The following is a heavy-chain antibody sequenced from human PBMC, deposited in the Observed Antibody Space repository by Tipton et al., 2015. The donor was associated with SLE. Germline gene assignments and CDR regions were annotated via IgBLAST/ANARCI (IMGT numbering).Heavy chain of an antibody. V-gene: IGHV4-34*01. Sequence: TLSLTCAVYGGSFSGYYWSWIRQPPGKGLEWIGEINHSRSTNYNPSLKSRVTISVATSKNQFSLKLSSVTAADTAVYYCARGITIFGVVITEAVNWCDPWGQGTLVTVSS. CDR1: GGSFSGYY. CDR2: INHSRST. J-gene: IGHJ5*02. D-gene: IGHD3-3*01. CDR3: ARGITIFGVVITEAVNWCDP.